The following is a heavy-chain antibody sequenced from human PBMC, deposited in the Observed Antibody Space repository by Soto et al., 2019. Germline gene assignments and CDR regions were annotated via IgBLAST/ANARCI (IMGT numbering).Heavy chain of an antibody. J-gene: IGHJ4*02. CDR2: IYYSGST. CDR1: GGSISSGDYY. CDR3: ARGNSVTIFDY. V-gene: IGHV4-30-4*01. D-gene: IGHD4-4*01. Sequence: LSLTCTVSGGSISSGDYYWSWIRQPPGKGLEWIGYIYYSGSTYYNPSLKSRVTISVDTSKNQFSLKLSSVTAADTAVYYCARGNSVTIFDYWGQGTLVTVSS.